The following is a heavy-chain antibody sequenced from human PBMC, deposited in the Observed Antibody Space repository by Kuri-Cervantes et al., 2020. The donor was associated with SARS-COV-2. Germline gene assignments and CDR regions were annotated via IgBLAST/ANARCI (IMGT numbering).Heavy chain of an antibody. J-gene: IGHJ5*02. CDR2: INSDGSSK. CDR1: GCTFSSYS. V-gene: IGHV3-74*01. Sequence: WGSLRLSWTASGCTFSSYSMNWVRQAPGKGLVWVSRINSDGSSKSYPDSVKGRFTISRDNTKNTLYLQMNSLTAEDTAVYYFARDRLRYCSSTSCYGWFDPWGQGTLVTVSS. D-gene: IGHD2-2*01. CDR3: ARDRLRYCSSTSCYGWFDP.